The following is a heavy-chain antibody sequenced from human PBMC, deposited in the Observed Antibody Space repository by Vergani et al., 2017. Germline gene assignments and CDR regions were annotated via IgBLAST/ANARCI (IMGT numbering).Heavy chain of an antibody. J-gene: IGHJ6*03. Sequence: QVQLQQWGAGLLKPSETLSLTCAVYGGSFSGYYWSWIRQPPGKGLEWIGEINHSGSTNYNPSLKSRVTISVDTSKNQFSLRLSSVTAADTAVYYCARGAYYDFWGGYYGDYYYYYMDVWGKGTTVTVSS. D-gene: IGHD3-3*01. CDR1: GGSFSGYY. CDR3: ARGAYYDFWGGYYGDYYYYYMDV. V-gene: IGHV4-34*01. CDR2: INHSGST.